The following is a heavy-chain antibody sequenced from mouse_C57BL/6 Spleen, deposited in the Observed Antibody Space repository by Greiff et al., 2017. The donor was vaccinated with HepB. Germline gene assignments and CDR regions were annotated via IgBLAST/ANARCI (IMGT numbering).Heavy chain of an antibody. D-gene: IGHD1-1*01. J-gene: IGHJ2*01. CDR1: GYAFSSYW. V-gene: IGHV1-80*01. CDR3: ARSGAVVYFDY. Sequence: VQLQQSGAELVQPGASVKISCKASGYAFSSYWMNWVKQRPGKGLEWIGQIYPGDGDTNYNGKFKGKATLTADKSSSTAYMQLSSLTSEDSAVYFCARSGAVVYFDYWGQGTTLTVSS. CDR2: IYPGDGDT.